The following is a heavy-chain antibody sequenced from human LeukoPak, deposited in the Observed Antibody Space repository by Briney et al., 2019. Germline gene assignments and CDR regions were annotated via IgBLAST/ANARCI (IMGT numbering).Heavy chain of an antibody. J-gene: IGHJ4*02. V-gene: IGHV3-48*03. D-gene: IGHD3-10*01. CDR1: GFTFSNYE. Sequence: GGSLRLSCAASGFTFSNYEMHWVRRAPGKGLEWVSYINSGGSTVYYADSVKGRFTVSRDNAKNSLYLQVSSLRAEDTAVYYCARGGSFVEYWGQGTLVIVSS. CDR3: ARGGSFVEY. CDR2: INSGGSTV.